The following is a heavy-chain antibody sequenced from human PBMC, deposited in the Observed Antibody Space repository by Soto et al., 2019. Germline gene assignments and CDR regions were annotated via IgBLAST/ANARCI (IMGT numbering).Heavy chain of an antibody. CDR1: FTFSMYS. Sequence: EVQVVESGGGLVKPGGSLRLSCTFTFSMYSMIWVRQAPGKGLEWVASISSGSAYIKYAESVKGRFTISRDNAKNSLHLQMNSLRAEDTAIYHCARDQGGSYDSWFDPWGQGTLVTVSS. J-gene: IGHJ5*02. CDR2: ISSGSAYI. D-gene: IGHD1-26*01. V-gene: IGHV3-21*06. CDR3: ARDQGGSYDSWFDP.